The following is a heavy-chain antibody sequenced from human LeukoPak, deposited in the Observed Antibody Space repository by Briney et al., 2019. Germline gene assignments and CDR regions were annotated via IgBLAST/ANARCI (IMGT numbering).Heavy chain of an antibody. CDR3: ARYYYDSNGYLADY. CDR2: IHHSGGT. CDR1: GGSISSENW. J-gene: IGHJ4*02. V-gene: IGHV4-4*02. Sequence: SGTLSVTCAVPGGSISSENWWTGVRQSPGKGLEWIGEIHHSGGTNYNPSLRSRVTISVDKSKNQFSLKLTSVSAADTAVYYCARYYYDSNGYLADYWGQGTLVTVSS. D-gene: IGHD3-22*01.